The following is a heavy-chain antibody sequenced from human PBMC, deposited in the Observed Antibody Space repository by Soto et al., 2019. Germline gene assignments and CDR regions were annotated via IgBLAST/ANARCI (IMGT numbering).Heavy chain of an antibody. D-gene: IGHD1-7*01. Sequence: PGGSLRLSCVASGLSFSVSTMTWVRQAPGKGLEWVSTTGLSGRTTYYADSVKGRFTISRDSSRTTVYLQMNSLRAEDTALYYCAKCVQVNWNYDAFHIWGQGVMVTVSS. CDR2: TGLSGRTT. V-gene: IGHV3-23*01. CDR3: AKCVQVNWNYDAFHI. J-gene: IGHJ3*02. CDR1: GLSFSVST.